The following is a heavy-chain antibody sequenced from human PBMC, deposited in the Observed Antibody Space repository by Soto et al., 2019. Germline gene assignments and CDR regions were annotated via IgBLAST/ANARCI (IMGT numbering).Heavy chain of an antibody. J-gene: IGHJ4*02. V-gene: IGHV3-9*01. CDR2: ISWNSNTI. CDR1: GLTFDNYA. Sequence: GGSLRLSCAASGLTFDNYAMHWVRQAPGKGLEWVSGISWNSNTIAYADSVKGRFTISRDNAKNSLYLQMNSLRAEDTAFYYCAKDTGPNWGQGTLVTVSS. CDR3: AKDTGPN.